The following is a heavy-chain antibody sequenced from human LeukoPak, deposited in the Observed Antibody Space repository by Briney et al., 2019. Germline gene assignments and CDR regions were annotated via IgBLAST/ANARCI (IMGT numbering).Heavy chain of an antibody. CDR1: ASTFSSYA. CDR3: AKDLGDPMDIVVVVAADY. J-gene: IGHJ4*02. D-gene: IGHD2-15*01. CDR2: ISVGGGST. V-gene: IGHV3-23*01. Sequence: GPSLRLSWAPSASTFSSYAISCVSQPPGKGLGWVSSISVGGGSTYYADSVQGRFTISRDNSKNTLYLQMNSLRAEDTAVYYCAKDLGDPMDIVVVVAADYWGQGTLVTVSS.